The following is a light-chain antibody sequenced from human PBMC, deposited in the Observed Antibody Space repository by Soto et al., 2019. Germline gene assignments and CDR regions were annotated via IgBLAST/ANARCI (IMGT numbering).Light chain of an antibody. V-gene: IGLV2-23*03. CDR2: EGS. Sequence: QSVLTQPASVSGSPGQSITISCTGTSSDLGGYNLVSWYQQHPGKAPKLMISEGSKRPSGVSNRFSGSNSGNTASLTISGLQAEDEADYYCCSYAGYSSFVFGTGTKVTVL. CDR1: SSDLGGYNL. CDR3: CSYAGYSSFV. J-gene: IGLJ1*01.